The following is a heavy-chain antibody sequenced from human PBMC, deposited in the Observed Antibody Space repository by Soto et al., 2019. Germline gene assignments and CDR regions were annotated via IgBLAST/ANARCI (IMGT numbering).Heavy chain of an antibody. D-gene: IGHD6-13*01. Sequence: EVQLLESGGGLEQPGGSLRLSCVASGFTFSNYAMSWVRQAPGKGLEWVSGIGGSGSSTDYADSVKGRFTISRDNSKNTLYLQMNSLRAEDTAVYYCSKVPPYSSNWDHYLDCWGQGTLVTVSS. CDR2: IGGSGSST. CDR1: GFTFSNYA. V-gene: IGHV3-23*01. J-gene: IGHJ4*02. CDR3: SKVPPYSSNWDHYLDC.